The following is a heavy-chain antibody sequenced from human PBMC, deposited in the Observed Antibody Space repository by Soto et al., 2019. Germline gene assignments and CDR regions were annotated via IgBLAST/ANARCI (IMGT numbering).Heavy chain of an antibody. CDR1: GFTFSTFR. V-gene: IGHV3-7*01. J-gene: IGHJ3*02. CDR2: IKPDGGAK. D-gene: IGHD3-10*01. CDR3: AREGRLLGAYDI. Sequence: GGSVRLSSAASGFTFSTFRMNWVREATGKRLEWVGNIKPDGGAKFYVLGVKGRFTISRDNAKNSLFLQMNSLRAEDTAVYYCAREGRLLGAYDIWGQGTMVTVSS.